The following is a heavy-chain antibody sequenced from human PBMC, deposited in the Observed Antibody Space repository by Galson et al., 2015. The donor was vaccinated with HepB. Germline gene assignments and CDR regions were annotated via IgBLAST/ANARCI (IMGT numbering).Heavy chain of an antibody. J-gene: IGHJ3*02. CDR3: AREDIAVAADDAFDI. CDR2: ISAYNGNT. V-gene: IGHV1-18*01. D-gene: IGHD6-19*01. Sequence: SVKVSCKASGYTFTSYGISWVRQAPGQGLEWMGWISAYNGNTNYAQKLQGRVTMTTDTSTSTAYMELRSLRSDDTAVCYCAREDIAVAADDAFDIWGQGTMVTVSS. CDR1: GYTFTSYG.